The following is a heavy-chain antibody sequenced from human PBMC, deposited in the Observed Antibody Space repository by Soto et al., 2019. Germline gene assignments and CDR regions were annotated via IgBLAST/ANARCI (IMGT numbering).Heavy chain of an antibody. CDR2: INPSGGRT. D-gene: IGHD3-10*01. Sequence: GASVKVSCKASGYTFTSYYMNWVRQAPGQGLEWMGIINPSGGRTSYAQKFQGRVTMTRNTSISTAYMELSSLRSEDTAVYYCARGLGEYYYGMDVWGQGTTVTVSS. CDR1: GYTFTSYY. CDR3: ARGLGEYYYGMDV. V-gene: IGHV1-46*01. J-gene: IGHJ6*02.